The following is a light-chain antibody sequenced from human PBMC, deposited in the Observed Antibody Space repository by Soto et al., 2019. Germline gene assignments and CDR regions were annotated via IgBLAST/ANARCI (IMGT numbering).Light chain of an antibody. J-gene: IGLJ2*01. Sequence: QSVLTQPPSVSGAPGQRVTISCTGSSSNIGAGYDVHWYQQLPGTAPKLLIYGNSNRPSGVPDRFSGSKSGTSASLAITGLQAEDEADYYCQSYDSRSHVVFGGGTKLTVL. CDR2: GNS. CDR3: QSYDSRSHVV. CDR1: SSNIGAGYD. V-gene: IGLV1-40*01.